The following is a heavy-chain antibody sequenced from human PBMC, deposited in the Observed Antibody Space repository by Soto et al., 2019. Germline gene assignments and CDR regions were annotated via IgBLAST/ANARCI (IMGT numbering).Heavy chain of an antibody. D-gene: IGHD1-1*01. V-gene: IGHV1-18*01. CDR3: ARMNWKLGVEVFEI. CDR2: ISIYTGKT. Sequence: QVQLVQSGAEVKKPGASVKVSCKTSGYTFRTYGISWVRQAPGQGLEWVGWISIYTGKTNFAQRLQGRVTVTTDTSTSTVYMELRSLRSDDTAMYYCARMNWKLGVEVFEIWGQGTTVIVSS. CDR1: GYTFRTYG. J-gene: IGHJ3*02.